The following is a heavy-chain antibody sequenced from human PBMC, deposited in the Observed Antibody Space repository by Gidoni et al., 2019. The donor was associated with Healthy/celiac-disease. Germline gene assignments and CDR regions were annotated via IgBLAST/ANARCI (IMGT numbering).Heavy chain of an antibody. Sequence: STYYNPSLKSRVTISVDTSKNQFSLKLSSVTAADTAVYYCARHSGGTSTGTLDYWGQGTLVTVSS. CDR2: ST. J-gene: IGHJ4*02. CDR3: ARHSGGTSTGTLDY. D-gene: IGHD1-7*01. V-gene: IGHV4-39*01.